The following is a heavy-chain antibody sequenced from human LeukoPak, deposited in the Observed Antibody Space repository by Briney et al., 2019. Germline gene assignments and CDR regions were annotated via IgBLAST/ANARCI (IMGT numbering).Heavy chain of an antibody. CDR1: GFTVSSNY. CDR3: ARQGFGEPYFDY. CDR2: IYSGGST. V-gene: IGHV3-53*01. J-gene: IGHJ4*02. D-gene: IGHD3-10*01. Sequence: GGSLRLSCAASGFTVSSNYMSWVRQAPGKGLEWVSVIYSGGSTYYADSVKGRFTISRDNAKNSLYLQMNSLRAEDTAVYYCARQGFGEPYFDYWGQGTLVTVPS.